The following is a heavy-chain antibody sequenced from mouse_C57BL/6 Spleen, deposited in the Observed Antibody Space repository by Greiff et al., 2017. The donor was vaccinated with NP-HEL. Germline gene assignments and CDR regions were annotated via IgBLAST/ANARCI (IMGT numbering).Heavy chain of an antibody. CDR2: IDPSDSYT. CDR3: ARWDSWFAY. D-gene: IGHD4-1*01. J-gene: IGHJ3*01. CDR1: GYTFTSYW. Sequence: QVQLQQPGAELVRPGTSVKLSCKASGYTFTSYWMHWVKQRPGQGLEWIGVIDPSDSYTNYNQKFKGKATLTVDTSSSTAYMQLSSLTSEDSAGYDCARWDSWFAYWGQGTLVTVSA. V-gene: IGHV1-59*01.